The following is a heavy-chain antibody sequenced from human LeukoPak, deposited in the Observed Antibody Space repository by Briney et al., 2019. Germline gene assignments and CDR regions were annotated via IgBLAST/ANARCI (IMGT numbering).Heavy chain of an antibody. V-gene: IGHV3-23*01. D-gene: IGHD5-12*01. CDR3: AKDRVGYGVATISGFRDSQGGLADLLNDY. J-gene: IGHJ4*02. Sequence: GGSLRLSCAASGFTFSTYGVYWVRQAPGKGLEWVSSNSGGSSYYADSVKGRFTISRDDSKNTLYLQMNSLRAEDTAVYYCAKDRVGYGVATISGFRDSQGGLADLLNDYWGQGTLVTVSS. CDR1: GFTFSTYG. CDR2: NSGGSS.